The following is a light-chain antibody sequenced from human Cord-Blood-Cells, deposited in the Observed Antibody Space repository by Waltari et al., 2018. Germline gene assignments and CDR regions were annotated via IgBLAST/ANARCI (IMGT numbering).Light chain of an antibody. J-gene: IGLJ2*01. CDR1: SSDVGGYHY. V-gene: IGLV2-8*01. Sequence: QSAPTQPPSASGSPGQSVTISCTGTSSDVGGYHYVSWYQQHPGKAPKLMIYEVSKRPSGVPDRFSGSKSGNTASLTVSGLQAEDEADYYCSSYAGSNNVVFGGGTKLTVL. CDR3: SSYAGSNNVV. CDR2: EVS.